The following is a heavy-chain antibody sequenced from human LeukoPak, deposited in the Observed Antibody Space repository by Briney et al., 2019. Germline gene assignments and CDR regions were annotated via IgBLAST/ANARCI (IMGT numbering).Heavy chain of an antibody. J-gene: IGHJ6*02. CDR1: GFTFRSYS. CDR3: ARDLSASERAMDV. D-gene: IGHD3-3*01. CDR2: ISGNGDST. V-gene: IGHV3-23*01. Sequence: GGSLRLSCAASGFTFRSYSTSWVRQAPGRGLEWVSAISGNGDSTYYADSVKGRFTISRDNSKNTLFLQMSSLRAEDTAVYYCARDLSASERAMDVWGQGTTVIVSS.